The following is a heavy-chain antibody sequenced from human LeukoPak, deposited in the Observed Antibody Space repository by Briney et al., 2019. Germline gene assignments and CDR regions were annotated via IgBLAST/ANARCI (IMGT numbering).Heavy chain of an antibody. CDR3: ARLYSGSQGDY. V-gene: IGHV3-21*01. J-gene: IGHJ4*02. D-gene: IGHD1-26*01. CDR1: GFTFSSYS. CDR2: ISSSSSYI. Sequence: GGSLRLSCAASGFTFSSYSMNWVRQAPGKGLEWVSSISSSSSYIYYADSVKGRFTISRDNAKNSLYLQTNSLRAEDTAVYYCARLYSGSQGDYWGQGTLVTVSS.